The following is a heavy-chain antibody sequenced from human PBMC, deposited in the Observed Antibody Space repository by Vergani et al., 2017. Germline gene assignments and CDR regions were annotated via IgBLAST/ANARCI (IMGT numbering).Heavy chain of an antibody. D-gene: IGHD3-16*02. CDR1: GGTFSSYA. J-gene: IGHJ4*02. CDR2: IFPLFGTA. V-gene: IGHV1-69*12. CDR3: ARPDDYVWGSYRYSVLSY. Sequence: QVQLVQSGAEVKKPGSSVKVSCKASGGTFSSYAISWVRQAPGQGLEWMGGIFPLFGTANYAQKFQGRVTITADESTSTAYMELSSLRSEDTAVYYCARPDDYVWGSYRYSVLSYWGQGTLVTVSS.